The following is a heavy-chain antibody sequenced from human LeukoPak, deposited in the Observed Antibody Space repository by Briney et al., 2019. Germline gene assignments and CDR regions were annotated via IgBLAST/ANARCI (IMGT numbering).Heavy chain of an antibody. CDR3: AELGITMIGGV. CDR1: GFTISSYS. V-gene: IGHV3-48*04. Sequence: AGGSLRLSCVASGFTISSYSMNWVRQAPGKGLEWVSYISSSGSTIYYADSVKGRFTISRDNAKNSLYLQMNSLRAEDTAVYYCAELGITMIGGVWGKGTTVTISS. CDR2: ISSSGSTI. J-gene: IGHJ6*04. D-gene: IGHD3-10*02.